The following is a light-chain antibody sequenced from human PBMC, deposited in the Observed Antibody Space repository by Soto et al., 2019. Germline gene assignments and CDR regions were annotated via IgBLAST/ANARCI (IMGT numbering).Light chain of an antibody. CDR2: GAS. V-gene: IGKV3-20*01. Sequence: EIVFTKSPGTVSLSPGERATLSCRASQSVSSSYLAWYQQKPGQAPRLLIYGASSRATGIPDRFSGSGSGTDFTLTISRLEPEDFAVYYCQQYGSSPWTFGQGTKVDIK. CDR1: QSVSSSY. J-gene: IGKJ1*01. CDR3: QQYGSSPWT.